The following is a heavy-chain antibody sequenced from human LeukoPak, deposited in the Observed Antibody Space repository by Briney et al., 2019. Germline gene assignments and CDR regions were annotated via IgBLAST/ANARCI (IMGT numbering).Heavy chain of an antibody. CDR2: ISAYNGNT. CDR3: ARVTGYSGYPLGPTAH. CDR1: GYTFTSYG. D-gene: IGHD5-12*01. V-gene: IGHV1-18*04. Sequence: ASVKVSCKASGYTFTSYGISWVRQAPGQGLEWMGWISAYNGNTNYAQKPQGRVTMTTDTSTSTAYMELRSLRSDDTAVYYCARVTGYSGYPLGPTAHWGQGTLVTVSS. J-gene: IGHJ4*02.